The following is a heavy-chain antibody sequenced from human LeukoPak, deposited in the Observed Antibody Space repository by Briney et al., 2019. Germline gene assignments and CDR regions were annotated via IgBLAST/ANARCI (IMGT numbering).Heavy chain of an antibody. CDR1: GYTFTSYY. D-gene: IGHD6-19*01. Sequence: GASVKVSCKASGYTFTSYYMHWVRQAPGQGLEWMGIINPSGGSTSYAQKLQGRVTMTTDTSTSTAYMELRSLRSDDTAVYYCASVAGMLGAYYFDYWGQGTLVTVSS. J-gene: IGHJ4*02. CDR2: INPSGGST. V-gene: IGHV1-46*03. CDR3: ASVAGMLGAYYFDY.